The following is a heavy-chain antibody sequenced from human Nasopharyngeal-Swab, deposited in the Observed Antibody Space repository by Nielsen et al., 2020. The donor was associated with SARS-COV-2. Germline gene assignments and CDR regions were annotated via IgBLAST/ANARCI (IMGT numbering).Heavy chain of an antibody. CDR1: GGSISSSSYY. Sequence: SETLSLTCTVSGGSISSSSYYWGWIRQPPGKGLEWIGSIYYSGSTYYNPSLKSRVTISVDTSKNQFSLKLSSVTAADTAVYYCARTKLLWFGEFISPNWFDPCGQGTLVTVSS. D-gene: IGHD3-10*01. CDR3: ARTKLLWFGEFISPNWFDP. J-gene: IGHJ5*02. V-gene: IGHV4-39*01. CDR2: IYYSGST.